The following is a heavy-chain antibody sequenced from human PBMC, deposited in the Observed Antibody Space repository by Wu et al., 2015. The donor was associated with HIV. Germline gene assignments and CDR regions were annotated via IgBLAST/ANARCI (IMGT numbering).Heavy chain of an antibody. Sequence: QVQLVQSGAEVKKPGASVKVSCKASGYTFTSYYMHWVRQAPGQGLEWMGIINPSGGSTSYAQKFQGRVTMTRDTSTSTVYMELSSLRSEDTAVYYCARAPRLTYYYELSYFDYWGQGTLVTVSS. V-gene: IGHV1-46*01. J-gene: IGHJ4*02. CDR1: GYTFTSYY. CDR3: ARAPRLTYYYELSYFDY. CDR2: INPSGGST. D-gene: IGHD3-22*01.